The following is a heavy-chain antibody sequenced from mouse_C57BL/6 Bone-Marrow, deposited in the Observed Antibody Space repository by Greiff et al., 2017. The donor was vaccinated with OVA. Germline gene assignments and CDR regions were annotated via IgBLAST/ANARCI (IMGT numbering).Heavy chain of an antibody. CDR1: GFNIKDYY. Sequence: EVQRVESGAELVRPGASVQLSCTASGFNIKDYYMHWVKQRPEQGLEWIGRIDPEDGDTEYAAKFQGKATMTADTSSNSAYLQLSTLTSEDTAVYYSTTRYYGSSRSFAYWGQGTLLTVSA. CDR2: IDPEDGDT. D-gene: IGHD1-1*01. J-gene: IGHJ3*01. V-gene: IGHV14-1*01. CDR3: TTRYYGSSRSFAY.